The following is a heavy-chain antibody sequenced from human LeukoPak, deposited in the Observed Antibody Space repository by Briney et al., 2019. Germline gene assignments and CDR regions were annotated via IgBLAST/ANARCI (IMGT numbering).Heavy chain of an antibody. D-gene: IGHD1-7*01. V-gene: IGHV3-21*01. CDR1: GFTFSTYN. CDR2: ITSSSSYI. Sequence: GGSLRLSCAASGFTFSTYNMNWVRQAPGKGLEWVSSITSSSSYIYYADSVKGRFTISRDNAKNSLYLQINSLRAEDTAVYYCARVANWNYGYYYYYMDVWGKGTTVTVSS. J-gene: IGHJ6*03. CDR3: ARVANWNYGYYYYYMDV.